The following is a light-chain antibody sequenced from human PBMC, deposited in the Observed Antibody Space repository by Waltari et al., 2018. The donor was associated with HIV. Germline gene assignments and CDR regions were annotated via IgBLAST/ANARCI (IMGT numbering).Light chain of an antibody. CDR2: SAG. CDR1: QNMYSY. V-gene: IGKV1-39*01. Sequence: ILLTQSPSSMSASVGDRVTITCRASQNMYSYLNCYQQKPGKAHALLSYSAGRLHSGVPSRFSGSGYGTEFTLTISSLQPDDFATYYCQQSDSSFRTFGQGTKVDIK. J-gene: IGKJ1*01. CDR3: QQSDSSFRT.